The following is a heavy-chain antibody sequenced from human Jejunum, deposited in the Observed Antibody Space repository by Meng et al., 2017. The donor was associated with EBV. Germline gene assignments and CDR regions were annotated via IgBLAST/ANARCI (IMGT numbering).Heavy chain of an antibody. CDR1: GVSFRSYY. V-gene: IGHV4-34*01. Sequence: WFAGVVTSSATLSLCVSVYGVSFRSYYWTWSRQPPVKGLGWIGEINHGGDAIYNPPLRSRVTISVDTSKNQFSLKLSSVTAAETAVYYCARLGGYASGTYYPIDPWGQGTLVTVSS. J-gene: IGHJ5*02. D-gene: IGHD3-10*01. CDR3: ARLGGYASGTYYPIDP. CDR2: INHGGDA.